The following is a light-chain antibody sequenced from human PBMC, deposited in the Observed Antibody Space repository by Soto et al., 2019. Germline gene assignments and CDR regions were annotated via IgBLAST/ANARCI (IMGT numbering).Light chain of an antibody. Sequence: QSALTQPRSVSGSPGQSVTISCTGTSSDVGGYNYVSWYQQHPGKAPKLMIYDVSKRPSGVPDRFSGSKSGNTASLTISGLQAEDEADYYCCSYAGSSAGYVFGTGTKVTVL. V-gene: IGLV2-11*01. CDR2: DVS. CDR1: SSDVGGYNY. J-gene: IGLJ1*01. CDR3: CSYAGSSAGYV.